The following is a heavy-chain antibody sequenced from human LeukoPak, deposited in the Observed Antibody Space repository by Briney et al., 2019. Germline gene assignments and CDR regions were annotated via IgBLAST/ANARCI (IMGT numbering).Heavy chain of an antibody. CDR1: GFTFGNYW. CDR2: ISDDGSSA. V-gene: IGHV3-74*01. J-gene: IGHJ4*02. Sequence: GGSLRLSCAASGFTFGNYWMHWVRQAPGKGLLWVSRISDDGSSANYADSVQGRFTISRDNAKNTVYLQMHSLRAEDTAVYYCVSGYCSSTTCYCGAYWGQGTLVTVSS. CDR3: VSGYCSSTTCYCGAY. D-gene: IGHD2-2*03.